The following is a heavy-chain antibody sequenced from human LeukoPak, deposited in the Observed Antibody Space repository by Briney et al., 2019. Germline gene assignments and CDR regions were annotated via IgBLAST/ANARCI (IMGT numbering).Heavy chain of an antibody. CDR2: ISSSSTII. J-gene: IGHJ4*02. Sequence: GGSLRLSCAASGFTFSHYSIHWVRQTPGKGLEWVSYISSSSTIIYYGDSVKGRFTISRDNAKNTVYVHMNSLRDEDTAVYYCARGGRYAYFLDYWGQGTLVTVSS. CDR3: ARGGRYAYFLDY. D-gene: IGHD3-16*01. CDR1: GFTFSHYS. V-gene: IGHV3-48*02.